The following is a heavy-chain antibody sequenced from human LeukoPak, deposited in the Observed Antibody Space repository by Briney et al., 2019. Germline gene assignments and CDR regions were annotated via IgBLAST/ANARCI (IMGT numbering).Heavy chain of an antibody. CDR3: VRLRRNSDRSYYYYYYDH. D-gene: IGHD3-22*01. J-gene: IGHJ4*02. CDR2: INPTSSSI. Sequence: PGGSLRLSCAGSGFTFCDHSINWVRQAPGKGLEWVSSINPTSSSIYYADAVRGRFTISRDNAKSSLYLQMNGLTVEDTAVYYCVRLRRNSDRSYYYYYYDHWGQGILVTVPS. V-gene: IGHV3-21*01. CDR1: GFTFCDHS.